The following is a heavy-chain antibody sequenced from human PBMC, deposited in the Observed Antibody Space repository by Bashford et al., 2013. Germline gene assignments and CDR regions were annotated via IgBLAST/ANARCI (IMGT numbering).Heavy chain of an antibody. CDR1: GYTFTSYG. CDR2: ISAYNGNT. V-gene: IGHV1-18*01. Sequence: ASVKVSCKASGYTFTSYGISWVRQAPGQGLEWMGWISAYNGNTNYAQKLQGRVTMTTDTSTSTAYMELRSLRSDDTAVYYCARSLGYCSGGSCYPINPNAFDIWGQRDNGHRLL. J-gene: IGHJ3*02. D-gene: IGHD2-15*01. CDR3: ARSLGYCSGGSCYPINPNAFDI.